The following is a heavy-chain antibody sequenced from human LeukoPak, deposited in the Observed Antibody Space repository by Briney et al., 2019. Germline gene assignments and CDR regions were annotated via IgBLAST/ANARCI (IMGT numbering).Heavy chain of an antibody. CDR1: GGSISSSSYY. J-gene: IGHJ5*02. CDR3: ARTIVVVHGNWFDP. Sequence: SETLSLTCIVSGGSISSSSYYWSWIRQPPGKGLEWIGYIYYSGSTNYNPSLKSRVTISVDTSKNQFSLKLSSVTAADTAVYYCARTIVVVHGNWFDPWGQGTLVTVSS. V-gene: IGHV4-61*01. D-gene: IGHD3-22*01. CDR2: IYYSGST.